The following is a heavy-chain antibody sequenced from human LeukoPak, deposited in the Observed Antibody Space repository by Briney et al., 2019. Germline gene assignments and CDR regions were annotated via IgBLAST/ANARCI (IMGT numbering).Heavy chain of an antibody. CDR1: GLTFSNAW. D-gene: IGHD2/OR15-2a*01. V-gene: IGHV3-15*01. Sequence: PGGSLRLSCAASGLTFSNAWMSWVRQAPGKGLEWVGRIKSKGDGGTTEYAAPVKGRVTISRDDSKNTLYLQMNSLKTEDTAMYYCTKDDPTNRSWGQGTLVTVSS. J-gene: IGHJ4*02. CDR2: IKSKGDGGTT. CDR3: TKDDPTNRS.